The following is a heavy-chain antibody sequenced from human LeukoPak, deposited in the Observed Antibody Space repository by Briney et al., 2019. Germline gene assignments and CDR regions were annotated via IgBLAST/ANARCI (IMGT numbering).Heavy chain of an antibody. Sequence: AGGSLRLSCTASGFTFSNYSMNWVRQAPGKGLEWVSYISSSSSTIYYADSVKGRFTISRDNAKNSLYLQMNSLRAEDTAVYYCARDRGASQWLVHGAYFDYWGQGTLVTVSS. CDR2: ISSSSSTI. D-gene: IGHD6-19*01. V-gene: IGHV3-48*04. CDR3: ARDRGASQWLVHGAYFDY. J-gene: IGHJ4*02. CDR1: GFTFSNYS.